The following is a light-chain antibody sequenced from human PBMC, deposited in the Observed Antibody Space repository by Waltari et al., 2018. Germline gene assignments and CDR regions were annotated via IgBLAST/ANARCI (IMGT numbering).Light chain of an antibody. CDR3: CSYGGSYTWV. J-gene: IGLJ3*02. V-gene: IGLV2-23*01. CDR2: EAR. Sequence: QSALTQPASVSGSPGQAINISCTGTNSDVRAYNLVSWYQQYPGRAPRLMIYEARNRPSGVSNRFSASKSGNTASLTISGLQADDEADYYCCSYGGSYTWVFGGGTKVTVL. CDR1: NSDVRAYNL.